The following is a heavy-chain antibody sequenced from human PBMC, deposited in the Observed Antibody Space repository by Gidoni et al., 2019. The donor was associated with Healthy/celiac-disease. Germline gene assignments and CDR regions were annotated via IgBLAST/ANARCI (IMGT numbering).Heavy chain of an antibody. CDR1: AGTFSSHA. CDR3: ARDLTPYSSGWGGYYYYYGMDV. J-gene: IGHJ6*02. CDR2: IIPIFGTA. V-gene: IGHV1-69*01. Sequence: QVQLVQSGAEVKKPGSSVKVSCKASAGTFSSHAIIWVRQAPGQVLEWMGGIIPIFGTANYAQKFQGRVTITADESTSTAYMELSSLRSEDTAVYYCARDLTPYSSGWGGYYYYYGMDVWGQGTTVTVSS. D-gene: IGHD6-19*01.